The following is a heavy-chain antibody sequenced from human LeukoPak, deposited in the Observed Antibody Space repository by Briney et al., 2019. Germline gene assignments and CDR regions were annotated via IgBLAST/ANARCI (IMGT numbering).Heavy chain of an antibody. Sequence: SETLSLTCTVSGGSISSYYWSWIRQPPGKGLEWIGYIYYSGSTNYNPSLKSRVTISVDTSKNQFSLKLSSVTAADTAVYYCARHGSPATYYYDSSGYPFFDYWGQGTLVTVSS. CDR1: GGSISSYY. J-gene: IGHJ4*02. CDR2: IYYSGST. V-gene: IGHV4-59*08. D-gene: IGHD3-22*01. CDR3: ARHGSPATYYYDSSGYPFFDY.